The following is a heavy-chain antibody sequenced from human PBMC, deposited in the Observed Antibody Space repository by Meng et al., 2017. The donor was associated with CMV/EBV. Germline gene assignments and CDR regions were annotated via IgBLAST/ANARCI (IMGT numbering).Heavy chain of an antibody. J-gene: IGHJ5*02. D-gene: IGHD3-22*01. CDR3: ASSTYYYDSSGQDWFDP. CDR1: GGSISSGGYY. V-gene: IGHV4-31*03. Sequence: LRLSCTVSGGSISSGGYYWSWIRQHPGKGLEWIGYIYYSGSTYYNPSLKSRVTISVDTSKNQFSLKLSPVTAADTAVYYCASSTYYYDSSGQDWFDPWGQGTLVTVSS. CDR2: IYYSGST.